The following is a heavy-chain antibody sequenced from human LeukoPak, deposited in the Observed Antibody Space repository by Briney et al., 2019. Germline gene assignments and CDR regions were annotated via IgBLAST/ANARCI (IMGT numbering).Heavy chain of an antibody. CDR2: IYYSGST. D-gene: IGHD6-13*01. V-gene: IGHV4-59*01. CDR1: GGSISGYY. CDR3: AREPVSSSWYGDRNYYYYYGMDV. J-gene: IGHJ6*02. Sequence: SETLSLTCTVSGGSISGYYWSWIRQPPGKGLEGIGYIYYSGSTNYNPSLRSRVTISVDTSKNQFSLKLSSVTAADTAVYYCAREPVSSSWYGDRNYYYYYGMDVWGQGTTVTVSS.